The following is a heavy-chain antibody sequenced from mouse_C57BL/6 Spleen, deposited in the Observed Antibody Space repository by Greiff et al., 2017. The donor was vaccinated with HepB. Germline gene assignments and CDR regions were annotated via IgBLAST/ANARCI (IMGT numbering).Heavy chain of an antibody. CDR3: ARTYYYGSSPCAMDY. J-gene: IGHJ4*01. V-gene: IGHV5-4*03. CDR2: ISDGGSYT. D-gene: IGHD1-1*01. Sequence: EVKLVESGGGLVKPGGSLKLSCAASGFTFSSYAMSWVRQTPEKRLEWVATISDGGSYTYYPDNVKGRFTISRDNAKNNMYLQMSHLKSEDTAMYDCARTYYYGSSPCAMDYWGQGTSVTGSS. CDR1: GFTFSSYA.